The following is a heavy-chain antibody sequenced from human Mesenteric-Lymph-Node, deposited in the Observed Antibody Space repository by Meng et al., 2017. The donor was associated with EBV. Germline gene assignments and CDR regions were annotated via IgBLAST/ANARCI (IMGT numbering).Heavy chain of an antibody. D-gene: IGHD3-16*01. CDR1: GGSFSGYY. CDR3: ARVSLIWGGATL. J-gene: IGHJ4*02. Sequence: QGLLQQWGAGMLKPSETLSLTCAVYGGSFSGYYWSWIRQPPGKGLEWIGEINHSGSTNYNPSLKSRVTISVDTSKNQFSLKLSSVTAADTAVYYCARVSLIWGGATLWGQGTLVTVSS. V-gene: IGHV4-34*01. CDR2: INHSGST.